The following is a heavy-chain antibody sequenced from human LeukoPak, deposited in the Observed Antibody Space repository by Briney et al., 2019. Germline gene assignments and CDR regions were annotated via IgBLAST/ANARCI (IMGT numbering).Heavy chain of an antibody. Sequence: GGSLRLSCAASGFTFSSYGMHWVRQAPGKGLEWVAVIWYDGSNKYYADSVKGRFTISRDNSKNTLYLQMNSLRAEDTAVYYCARDSAPLLWFGEGRLDYWGQGTLVTVSS. CDR3: ARDSAPLLWFGEGRLDY. CDR1: GFTFSSYG. D-gene: IGHD3-10*01. J-gene: IGHJ4*02. V-gene: IGHV3-33*01. CDR2: IWYDGSNK.